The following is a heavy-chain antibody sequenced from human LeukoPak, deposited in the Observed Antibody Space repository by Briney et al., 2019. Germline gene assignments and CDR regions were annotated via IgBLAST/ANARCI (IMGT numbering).Heavy chain of an antibody. V-gene: IGHV3-23*01. CDR3: AKDREGDYYYYGMDV. J-gene: IGHJ6*02. D-gene: IGHD1-26*01. Sequence: GGSLRLSCAASGLSFSSQAMTWVRQAPGKGLEWVSAMSGSGDHIYYADSVKGRFTVSRDNSRDTLYLQMNSLRAEDTAVYYCAKDREGDYYYYGMDVWGQGTTVTVSS. CDR2: MSGSGDHI. CDR1: GLSFSSQA.